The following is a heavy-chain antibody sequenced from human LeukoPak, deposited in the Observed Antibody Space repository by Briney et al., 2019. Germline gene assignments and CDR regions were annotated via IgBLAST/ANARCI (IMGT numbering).Heavy chain of an antibody. CDR3: ARAYSRTPGDYYFDS. CDR1: GFFISSGYY. V-gene: IGHV4-38-2*01. D-gene: IGHD4-11*01. CDR2: IYRNGNT. Sequence: PSESLSLTCAVSGFFISSGYYWGWIRQPPGKGLECIASIYRNGNTFYNPSLQSRVTISVDTSRNQISLQLGSATAADTAVYYCARAYSRTPGDYYFDSWGQGTVVTVSS. J-gene: IGHJ4*02.